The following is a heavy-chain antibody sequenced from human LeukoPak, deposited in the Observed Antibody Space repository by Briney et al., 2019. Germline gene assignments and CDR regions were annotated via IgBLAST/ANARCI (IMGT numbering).Heavy chain of an antibody. V-gene: IGHV4-39*01. Sequence: PSETLSLTCTVSGGSISSGNYYWGWIRQPPGKGLEWIGHIYYGGNTYYSPSLKSRVTISVDTSKNQFSLKLSPVTAADTAVYYCARRIKKVIRDAFDIWGQGTMVTVSS. CDR2: IYYGGNT. CDR1: GGSISSGNYY. D-gene: IGHD2-15*01. J-gene: IGHJ3*02. CDR3: ARRIKKVIRDAFDI.